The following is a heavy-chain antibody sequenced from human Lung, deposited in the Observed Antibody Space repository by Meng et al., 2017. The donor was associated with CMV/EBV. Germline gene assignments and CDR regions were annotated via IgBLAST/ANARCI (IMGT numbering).Heavy chain of an antibody. CDR1: GGSISSSNW. V-gene: IGHV4-4*02. J-gene: IGHJ4*02. CDR3: ASFPPPGKQWLVTDY. Sequence: VQLPEPGPGLVNPSGTLSLTCAVSGGSISSSNWWSWVRQPPGKGLEWIGEIYHSGSTNYNPSLKSRVTISVDKSKNQFSLKLSSVTAADTAVYYCASFPPPGKQWLVTDYWGQGTLVTVSS. D-gene: IGHD6-19*01. CDR2: IYHSGST.